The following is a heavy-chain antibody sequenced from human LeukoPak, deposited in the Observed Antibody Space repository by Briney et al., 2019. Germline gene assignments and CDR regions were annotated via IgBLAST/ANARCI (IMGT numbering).Heavy chain of an antibody. CDR1: GFTFSSYS. J-gene: IGHJ6*02. CDR3: AKAASSSWPSYYYGMDV. V-gene: IGHV3-23*01. CDR2: ITGSGGNT. Sequence: PGGSLRLSCAASGFTFSSYSTNWVRQAPGKGLEWVSVITGSGGNTYYADSVKGRFTISKDNSKNTVYLQMSSLRVDDTAVYYCAKAASSSWPSYYYGMDVWGQGTTVTVSS. D-gene: IGHD6-13*01.